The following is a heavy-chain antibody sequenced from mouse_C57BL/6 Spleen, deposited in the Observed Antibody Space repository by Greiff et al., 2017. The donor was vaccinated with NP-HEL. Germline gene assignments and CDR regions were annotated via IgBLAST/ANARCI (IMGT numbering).Heavy chain of an antibody. V-gene: IGHV2-6-1*01. CDR1: GFSLTSYG. CDR3: ARHGPDYFDY. CDR2: IWSDGST. J-gene: IGHJ2*01. Sequence: VKLVESGPGLVAPSQSLSITCTVSGFSLTSYGVHWVRQPPGKGLEWLVVIWSDGSTTYNSALKSRLSISKDNSKSQVFLKMISLQTDDTAIDYCARHGPDYFDYWGQGTTLTVSS.